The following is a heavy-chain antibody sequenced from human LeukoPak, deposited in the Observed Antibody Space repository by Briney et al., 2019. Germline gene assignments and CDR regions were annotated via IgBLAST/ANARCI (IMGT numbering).Heavy chain of an antibody. CDR1: GYTFTSYD. V-gene: IGHV1-8*03. Sequence: GASVKVSCKASGYTFTSYDINWVRQATGQGLEWMGWMNPNSGNTGYAQKFQGRVTITRNTSISTAYMELSSLRSVDTAVYYCARGHVVVVAAPYYYYMDVWGKGTTVTVSS. CDR2: MNPNSGNT. J-gene: IGHJ6*03. CDR3: ARGHVVVVAAPYYYYMDV. D-gene: IGHD2-15*01.